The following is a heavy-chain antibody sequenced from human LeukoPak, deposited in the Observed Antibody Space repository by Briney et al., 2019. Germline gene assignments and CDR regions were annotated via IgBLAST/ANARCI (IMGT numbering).Heavy chain of an antibody. CDR1: GGSISSYY. D-gene: IGHD2-15*01. V-gene: IGHV4-4*07. CDR2: IYTSGST. J-gene: IGHJ3*02. Sequence: KPSETLSLTCTVSGGSISSYYWSWIRQPAGKGLEWLGRIYTSGSTNYNPSLKSRVTISVDKSKNQFSLKLSSVTAADTAVYYCARGAAKKAFDIWGQGTMVTVSS. CDR3: ARGAAKKAFDI.